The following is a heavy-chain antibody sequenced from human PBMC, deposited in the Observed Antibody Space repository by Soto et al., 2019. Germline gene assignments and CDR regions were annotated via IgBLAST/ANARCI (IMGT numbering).Heavy chain of an antibody. J-gene: IGHJ6*02. D-gene: IGHD3-3*01. V-gene: IGHV1-18*01. CDR2: ISAYNGNT. CDR1: GYTFTSYG. CDR3: ARVFPVIRFSEASYYYYGMDV. Sequence: ASVKVSCKASGYTFTSYGISWVRQAPGQGLEWMGWISAYNGNTNYAQKLQGRVTMTTDTSTSTAYMELRSLRSDDTAVYYCARVFPVIRFSEASYYYYGMDVWGQGTTVTVSS.